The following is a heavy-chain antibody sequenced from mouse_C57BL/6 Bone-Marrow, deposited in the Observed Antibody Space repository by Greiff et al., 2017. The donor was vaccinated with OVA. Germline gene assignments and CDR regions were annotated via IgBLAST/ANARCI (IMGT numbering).Heavy chain of an antibody. D-gene: IGHD1-1*01. CDR2: ISNLAYSI. CDR3: ARLRYYGSSSAWFAY. CDR1: GFTFSDYG. J-gene: IGHJ3*01. Sequence: DVMLVESGGGLVQPGGSLKLSCAASGFTFSDYGMAWVRQAPRKGPEWVAFISNLAYSIYYADTVTGRFTISRENAKNTLYLEMSSLRSEDTAMYYCARLRYYGSSSAWFAYWGQGTLVTVSA. V-gene: IGHV5-15*01.